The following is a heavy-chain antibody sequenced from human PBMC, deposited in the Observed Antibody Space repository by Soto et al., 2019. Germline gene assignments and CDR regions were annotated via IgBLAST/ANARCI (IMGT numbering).Heavy chain of an antibody. V-gene: IGHV3-20*04. J-gene: IGHJ3*02. CDR2: INWSGSST. D-gene: IGHD6-19*01. Sequence: GGSLRLSCAASGFTFEDHGMTWVRQVPGKGLEWVAEINWSGSSTSYADSVKGRFTISRDNAKNSLYLQMNSLRAEDTALYFCARDGGVAVAVDAYDIWGQGTMVNVSS. CDR1: GFTFEDHG. CDR3: ARDGGVAVAVDAYDI.